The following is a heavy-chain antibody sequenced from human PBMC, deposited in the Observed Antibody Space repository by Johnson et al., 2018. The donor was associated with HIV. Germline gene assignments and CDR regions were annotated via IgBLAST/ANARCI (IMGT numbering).Heavy chain of an antibody. D-gene: IGHD4-23*01. Sequence: QMQLVESGGGVVQPGRSLRLSCAASGFTFSSYAMHWVRQAPGKGLEWVAVISYDGSNKYYADSVKCRFTISRDNSKNTLYLQMNSLRAEDTAVYYCAKVGATVITPRGEAFDIWGQGTMVTVSS. CDR1: GFTFSSYA. V-gene: IGHV3-30*18. CDR3: AKVGATVITPRGEAFDI. J-gene: IGHJ3*02. CDR2: ISYDGSNK.